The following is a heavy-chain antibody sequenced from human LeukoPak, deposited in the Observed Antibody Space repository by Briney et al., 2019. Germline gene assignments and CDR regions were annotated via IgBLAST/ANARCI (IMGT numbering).Heavy chain of an antibody. CDR2: IYYSGSI. CDR1: GGSVSSGSYY. V-gene: IGHV4-61*01. Sequence: SETLSLTCTVSGGSVSSGSYYWSWIRQPPGKGLEWIGYIYYSGSINYNPSLKSRVTISVDTSKNQFSLKLSSVTAADTAVYYCARLDCSGGSCFRYYFDYWGQGTLVTVSS. CDR3: ARLDCSGGSCFRYYFDY. J-gene: IGHJ4*02. D-gene: IGHD2-15*01.